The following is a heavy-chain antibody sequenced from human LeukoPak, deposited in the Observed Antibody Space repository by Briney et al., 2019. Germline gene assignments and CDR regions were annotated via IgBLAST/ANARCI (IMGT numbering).Heavy chain of an antibody. CDR1: GYTFTSYG. V-gene: IGHV1-18*01. Sequence: ASVNVSCKASGYTFTSYGISWVRQAPGQGLEWMGWISAYNGNTNYAQKLQGRGTMTTDTSTSTAYMELRSLRSDETAVYSCAGGALRYFDWLFRIDAFDIWGQGTMVTVSS. CDR2: ISAYNGNT. D-gene: IGHD3-9*01. J-gene: IGHJ3*02. CDR3: AGGALRYFDWLFRIDAFDI.